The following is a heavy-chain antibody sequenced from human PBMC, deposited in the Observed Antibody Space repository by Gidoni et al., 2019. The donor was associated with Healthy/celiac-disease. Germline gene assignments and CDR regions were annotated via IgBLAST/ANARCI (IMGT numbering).Heavy chain of an antibody. V-gene: IGHV3-74*01. CDR1: GFTFSSYW. D-gene: IGHD3-22*01. CDR3: ARDARAAYDSSGYQEGFDP. Sequence: EVQLVESGGGLVQPGGSLRLSCAASGFTFSSYWMHWVRQAPGKGLVWVSRINSDGSSTSYAESVKGRFTISRDNAKNTLYLQMNSLRAEDTAVYYCARDARAAYDSSGYQEGFDPWGQGTLVTVSS. J-gene: IGHJ5*02. CDR2: INSDGSST.